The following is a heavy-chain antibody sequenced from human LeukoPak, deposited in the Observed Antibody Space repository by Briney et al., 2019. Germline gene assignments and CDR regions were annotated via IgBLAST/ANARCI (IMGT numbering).Heavy chain of an antibody. CDR3: AKRGVVIRVILVGFHKEASYFDA. CDR1: GITLSNYG. Sequence: GGSLRLSCAVSGITLSNYGMSWVRQAPGKGLEWVAGISGSAGGTNYADSVKGRFTISRDNRKNTLYLQKNNLRADDTALYFCAKRGVVIRVILVGFHKEASYFDAWGQGALVTVSP. J-gene: IGHJ4*02. V-gene: IGHV3-23*01. D-gene: IGHD3-22*01. CDR2: ISGSAGGT.